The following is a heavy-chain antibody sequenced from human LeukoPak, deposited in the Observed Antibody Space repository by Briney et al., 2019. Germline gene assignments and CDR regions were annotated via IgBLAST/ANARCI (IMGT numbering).Heavy chain of an antibody. D-gene: IGHD6-13*01. J-gene: IGHJ3*02. Sequence: PSETLSLTCAVSGHSISSGYYWGWMRQPPGKGLEWIGSIYHSGSTYYNPSLKSRVTISVDTSKNQFSLKLSSVTAADTAVYYCARDSSSSYSDAFDIWGQGTMVTVSS. CDR1: GHSISSGYY. V-gene: IGHV4-38-2*01. CDR2: IYHSGST. CDR3: ARDSSSSYSDAFDI.